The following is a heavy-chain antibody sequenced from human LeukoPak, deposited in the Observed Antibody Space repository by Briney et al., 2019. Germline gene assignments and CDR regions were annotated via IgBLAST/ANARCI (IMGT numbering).Heavy chain of an antibody. Sequence: PGGALGLPFAASGFPFCKYRMLWVRQAPGKGRGSVSRIITSWTVTTYADSVKGRFTLSRDNADNTMFLQMNSVRDEDTSVYYCATKQWLAPPPDSWGQGTPVTVSS. J-gene: IGHJ4*02. CDR2: IITSWTVT. V-gene: IGHV3-74*01. CDR3: ATKQWLAPPPDS. D-gene: IGHD6-19*01. CDR1: GFPFCKYR.